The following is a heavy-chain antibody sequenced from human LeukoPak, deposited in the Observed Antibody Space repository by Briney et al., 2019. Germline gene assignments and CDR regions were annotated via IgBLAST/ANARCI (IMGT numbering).Heavy chain of an antibody. D-gene: IGHD1-26*01. CDR1: GFTFSSYA. CDR3: ARDMGATTDY. J-gene: IGHJ4*02. Sequence: GRSLRLSCAASGFTFSSYAMHWVRQAPGKGLEWVAVISYDGSNKYYADSVKGRFTISRDNSKNTLYLQMNSLRAEDTAVYYCARDMGATTDYWGQGTLVTVSS. CDR2: ISYDGSNK. V-gene: IGHV3-30-3*01.